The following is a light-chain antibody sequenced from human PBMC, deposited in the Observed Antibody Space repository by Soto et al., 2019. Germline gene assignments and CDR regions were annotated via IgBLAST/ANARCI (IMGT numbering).Light chain of an antibody. Sequence: EIVMTQSPPTLSLSPGERVTLSCRASQSVSSSYLTWYQQKPGQAPRLLIYGASTRATGIPARFSGSGSGTDFTLTISSLQPEDFAVYYCQQDYNLPRTFGQGTKVDIK. J-gene: IGKJ1*01. CDR3: QQDYNLPRT. CDR2: GAS. CDR1: QSVSSSY. V-gene: IGKV3D-7*01.